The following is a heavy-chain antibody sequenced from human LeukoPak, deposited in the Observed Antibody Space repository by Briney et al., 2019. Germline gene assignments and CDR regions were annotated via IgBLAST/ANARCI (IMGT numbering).Heavy chain of an antibody. J-gene: IGHJ4*02. V-gene: IGHV3-23*01. CDR3: ARDDGWIQFNL. D-gene: IGHD5-24*01. CDR2: ISASAAMT. Sequence: PGGSLRLSCEASGFTFNNYVMTWVRQAPGKGLEWVSSISASAAMTYYADSVKGRFTISRDNSKSTVYLQVNSLRAEDTALYYCARDDGWIQFNLWGQGTLVTVSS. CDR1: GFTFNNYV.